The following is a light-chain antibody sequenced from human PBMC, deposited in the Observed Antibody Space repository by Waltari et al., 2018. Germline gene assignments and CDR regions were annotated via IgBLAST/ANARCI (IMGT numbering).Light chain of an antibody. Sequence: EIVMTQSLATLSVSPGERATLSCRASQSVSSNLAWYQQKPGQAPRLLIYGASTRATGIPARFSGSGSGTEFTLTISSLQSGDFAVYYCQHYNNWPPLTFGGGTKVEIK. V-gene: IGKV3-15*01. CDR1: QSVSSN. CDR3: QHYNNWPPLT. CDR2: GAS. J-gene: IGKJ4*01.